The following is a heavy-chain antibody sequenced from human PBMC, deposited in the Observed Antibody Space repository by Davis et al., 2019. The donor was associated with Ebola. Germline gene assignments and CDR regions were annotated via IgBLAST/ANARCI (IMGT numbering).Heavy chain of an antibody. J-gene: IGHJ6*02. CDR3: ARGRPRPVFDEGYYYGMDV. D-gene: IGHD2-8*01. CDR2: INSDGSST. Sequence: HTGASLRLSCAASGFTFSSYWMHWVRQAPGKGLVWVSRINSDGSSTSYADSVKGRFTISRDNAKNTLYLQMNSLRADDTAVYYCARGRPRPVFDEGYYYGMDVWGQGTTVTVSS. V-gene: IGHV3-74*01. CDR1: GFTFSSYW.